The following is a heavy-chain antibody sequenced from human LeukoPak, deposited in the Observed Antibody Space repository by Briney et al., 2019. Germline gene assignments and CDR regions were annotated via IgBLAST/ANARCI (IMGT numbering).Heavy chain of an antibody. CDR1: GGSISSGGYY. J-gene: IGHJ4*02. V-gene: IGHV4-31*03. D-gene: IGHD3-22*01. Sequence: SETLSLTGTVSGGSISSGGYYWSWIRQHPGKGLEWIGYIYYSGSTYYNPSLKSRVTISVDTSKNQFSLKLRSVTAADTAVYYCARDGMIVGTFDYWGQGTLVTVSS. CDR2: IYYSGST. CDR3: ARDGMIVGTFDY.